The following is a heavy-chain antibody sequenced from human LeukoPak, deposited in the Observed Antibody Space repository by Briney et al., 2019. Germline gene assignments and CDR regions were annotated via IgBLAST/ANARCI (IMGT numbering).Heavy chain of an antibody. CDR2: ISAYNGNT. CDR1: GYTFTSYG. J-gene: IGHJ4*02. D-gene: IGHD3-22*01. Sequence: ASVKVSCKASGYTFTSYGISWVRQAPGQGLEWMGWISAYNGNTNYAQKLQGRVTMTTDTSTSTAYIELRSLRSDDTAVYYCARVIWYYDSSGYYIGDYWGQGTLVTVSS. V-gene: IGHV1-18*01. CDR3: ARVIWYYDSSGYYIGDY.